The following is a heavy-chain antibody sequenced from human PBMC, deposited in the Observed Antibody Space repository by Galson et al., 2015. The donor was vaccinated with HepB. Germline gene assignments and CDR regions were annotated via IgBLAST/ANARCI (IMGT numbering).Heavy chain of an antibody. J-gene: IGHJ4*02. Sequence: SVKVSCKASGYTFTSFVITWVRQAPGQGLECMGYISTYNGNTHYAQNLQDRVTMTADTSTSTAYMELRSLRSDDTAVYYCARGLAASYFDHWGQGTLVTVSS. V-gene: IGHV1-18*01. CDR1: GYTFTSFV. CDR3: ARGLAASYFDH. CDR2: ISTYNGNT. D-gene: IGHD6-25*01.